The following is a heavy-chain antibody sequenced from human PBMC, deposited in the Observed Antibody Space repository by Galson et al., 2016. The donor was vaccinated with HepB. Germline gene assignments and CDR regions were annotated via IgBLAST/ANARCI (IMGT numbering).Heavy chain of an antibody. Sequence: SVKVSCKASGFTFTSYGFNWVRLAPGQGLEWMGWISAYNGKTTYAQNLKGRVTMTTDTSTNTAYMELRSLRSDDTAIYYCARMKFQDDYIWGSYRSSGYYAMDVWGKGTTVTVSS. D-gene: IGHD3-16*02. CDR1: GFTFTSYG. CDR2: ISAYNGKT. CDR3: ARMKFQDDYIWGSYRSSGYYAMDV. J-gene: IGHJ6*04. V-gene: IGHV1-18*01.